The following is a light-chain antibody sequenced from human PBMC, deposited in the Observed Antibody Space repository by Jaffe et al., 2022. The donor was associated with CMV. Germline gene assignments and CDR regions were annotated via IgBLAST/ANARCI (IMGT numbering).Light chain of an antibody. CDR2: NVS. Sequence: QSALTQPASVSGSPGQSITISCTGTSSDIYNYVSWYQQHPGKAPKLMLYNVSLRPSGVSNRFSGSKSGDTASLTISGLRAEDEADYYCTSYTTTTTLVVFGGGTKLTVL. V-gene: IGLV2-14*03. CDR3: TSYTTTTTLVV. CDR1: SSDIYNY. J-gene: IGLJ2*01.